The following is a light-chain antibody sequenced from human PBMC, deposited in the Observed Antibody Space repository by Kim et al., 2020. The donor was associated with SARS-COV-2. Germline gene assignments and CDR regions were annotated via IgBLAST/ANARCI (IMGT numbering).Light chain of an antibody. J-gene: IGKJ4*01. CDR3: LQGHSFPLT. CDR1: HNINNW. CDR2: DAS. Sequence: DIQMTQSPSSVAAFVGDRVTITCRASHNINNWLAWSQQKPGRAPKLLIYDASAVQSGVPSRFSGSGSGTDFTLAITTLQPEDWATYSCLQGHSFPLTFGGGTNVDLK. V-gene: IGKV1-12*01.